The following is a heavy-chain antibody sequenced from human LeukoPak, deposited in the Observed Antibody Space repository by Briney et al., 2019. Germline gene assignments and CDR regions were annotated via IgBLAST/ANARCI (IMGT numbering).Heavy chain of an antibody. CDR3: ARAVERYNFWSGYYRTDYYYYMDV. J-gene: IGHJ6*03. CDR1: GSSINSADY. V-gene: IGHV4-38-2*02. Sequence: SETLSLTCTVSGSSINSADYWGWIRQPPGKGREYIGSIFHSGRAYYNPSLERRITISMDTSKTQFSLKLDSVPAADTAVYYCARAVERYNFWSGYYRTDYYYYMDVWGKGTTVTVSS. CDR2: IFHSGRA. D-gene: IGHD3-3*01.